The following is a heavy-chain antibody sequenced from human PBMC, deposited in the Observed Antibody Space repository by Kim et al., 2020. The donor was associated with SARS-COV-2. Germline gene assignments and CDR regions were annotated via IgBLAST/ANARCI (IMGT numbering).Heavy chain of an antibody. D-gene: IGHD3-3*01. CDR1: GGTFSSYA. Sequence: SVKVSCKASGGTFSSYAISWVRQAPGQGLEWMGGIIPIFGTANYAQKFQGRVTITADESTSTAYMELSSLRSEDTAVYYCARSPGRITIFGVANYYYYGMDVWGQGTTVTVSS. CDR2: IIPIFGTA. J-gene: IGHJ6*02. V-gene: IGHV1-69*13. CDR3: ARSPGRITIFGVANYYYYGMDV.